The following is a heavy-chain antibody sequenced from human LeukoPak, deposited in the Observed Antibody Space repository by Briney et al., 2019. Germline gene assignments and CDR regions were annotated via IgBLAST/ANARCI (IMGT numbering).Heavy chain of an antibody. Sequence: SQTLSLTCAISGDSVSSNSAAWNWIRQSPSRGLEWLGRTYYRSKWYNDYAVSVKSRITINPDTSKNQFSLQLNSVTPEDTAVYYCASHTYCGGDCTEYYFDYWGQGTLVTVSS. CDR3: ASHTYCGGDCTEYYFDY. CDR1: GDSVSSNSAA. V-gene: IGHV6-1*01. J-gene: IGHJ4*02. D-gene: IGHD2-21*02. CDR2: TYYRSKWYN.